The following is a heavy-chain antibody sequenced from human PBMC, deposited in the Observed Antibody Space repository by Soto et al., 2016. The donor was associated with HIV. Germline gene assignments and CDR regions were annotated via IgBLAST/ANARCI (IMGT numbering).Heavy chain of an antibody. J-gene: IGHJ4*02. Sequence: VQLVESGGGVVQPGRSLRLSCAASGFTFSSYAMHWVRQAPGKGLEWVAVISYDGSNKYYADSVKGRFTISRDNSKNTLYLQMNSLRAEDTAVYYCAREYRGSGSYSLQVDYWGQGTLVTVSX. CDR2: ISYDGSNK. V-gene: IGHV3-30*04. CDR3: AREYRGSGSYSLQVDY. D-gene: IGHD3-10*01. CDR1: GFTFSSYA.